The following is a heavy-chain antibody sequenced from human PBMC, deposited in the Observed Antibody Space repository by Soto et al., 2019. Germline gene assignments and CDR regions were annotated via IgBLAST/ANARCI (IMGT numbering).Heavy chain of an antibody. V-gene: IGHV3-48*03. CDR2: ISSSGSTI. J-gene: IGHJ4*02. CDR1: GFTFSSYE. D-gene: IGHD3-3*01. CDR3: ARDGITIFGVSGEYFDY. Sequence: EVQLVESGGGLVQPGGSLRLSCAASGFTFSSYEMNWVRQAPGKRLEWVSYISSSGSTIYYADSVKGRFTISRDNAKNSLYLQMNSLRAEDTAVYYCARDGITIFGVSGEYFDYWGQGTLVTVSS.